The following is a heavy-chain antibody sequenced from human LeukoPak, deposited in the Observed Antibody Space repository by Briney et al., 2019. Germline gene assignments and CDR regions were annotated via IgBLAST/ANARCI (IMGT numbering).Heavy chain of an antibody. V-gene: IGHV3-74*03. J-gene: IGHJ4*02. CDR2: INGDGSTT. CDR1: GFTFSTYW. Sequence: GGSLRLSCTASGFTFSTYWINWVRQSPGKGLVWVALINGDGSTTTHADSVKGRFTISRDNAKNTAYLQMNSLRDEDTAVYYCARDYAGSPDYWGQGTLVTVS. CDR3: ARDYAGSPDY. D-gene: IGHD3-10*01.